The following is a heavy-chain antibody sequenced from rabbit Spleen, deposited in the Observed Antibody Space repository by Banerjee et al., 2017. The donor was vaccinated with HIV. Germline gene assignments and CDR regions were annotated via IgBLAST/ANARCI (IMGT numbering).Heavy chain of an antibody. V-gene: IGHV1S45*01. J-gene: IGHJ3*01. D-gene: IGHD1-1*01. CDR2: LNGGGSGTT. CDR1: GFTLSRYW. Sequence: QQQLVESGGGQVKPGGTLTLSCKASGFTLSRYWIWWVRQAPGKGLEWIACLNGGGSGTTHYATWAKGRFTVSKASSTTVTLQMTSLTAADTATYFCTTMADSGGYLHLWGQGTLVTVS. CDR3: TTMADSGGYLHL.